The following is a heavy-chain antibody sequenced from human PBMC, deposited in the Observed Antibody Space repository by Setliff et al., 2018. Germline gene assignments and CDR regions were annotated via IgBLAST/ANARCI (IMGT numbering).Heavy chain of an antibody. Sequence: SETLSLTCAASGYSISSGYNWGWIRQPPGKGLEWIASIYYRGSTSYNSSLKSRVSISVDTSKNQFSLNLNSVTAADTAVYYCATLTGDRGVDYWGQGRLVTVSS. CDR2: IYYRGST. CDR1: GYSISSGYN. J-gene: IGHJ4*02. V-gene: IGHV4-38-2*01. CDR3: ATLTGDRGVDY. D-gene: IGHD7-27*01.